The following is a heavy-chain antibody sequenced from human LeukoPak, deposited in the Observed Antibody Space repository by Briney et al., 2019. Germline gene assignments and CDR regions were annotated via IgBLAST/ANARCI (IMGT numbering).Heavy chain of an antibody. CDR3: ASPRPRSGFNDAFDI. D-gene: IGHD3-22*01. V-gene: IGHV3-48*02. J-gene: IGHJ3*02. Sequence: GGSLRLSCAASGFTFSSYSVNWVRQAPGKGLEWVSYISGSSSTIYYADSVKGRFTISRDNAKNSLYLQMNSLRDEDTAVYYCASPRPRSGFNDAFDIWGQGTMVTVSS. CDR1: GFTFSSYS. CDR2: ISGSSSTI.